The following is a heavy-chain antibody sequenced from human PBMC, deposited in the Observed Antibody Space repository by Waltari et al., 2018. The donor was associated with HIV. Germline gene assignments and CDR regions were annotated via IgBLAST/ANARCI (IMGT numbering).Heavy chain of an antibody. CDR1: GGSISSGSYY. J-gene: IGHJ6*02. D-gene: IGHD5-12*01. CDR2: IYTSGST. Sequence: QVQLQESGPGLVQPSQTLSLTCTGPGGSISSGSYYWSWIPPPAGKGLEWIGRIYTSGSTNYNPSLKSRVTISVDTSKNQFSLKLSSVTAADTAVYYCARDIVATENGMDVWGQGTTVTVSS. V-gene: IGHV4-61*02. CDR3: ARDIVATENGMDV.